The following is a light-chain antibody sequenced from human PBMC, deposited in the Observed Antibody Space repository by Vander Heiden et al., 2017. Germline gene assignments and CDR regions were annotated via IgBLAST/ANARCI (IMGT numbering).Light chain of an antibody. V-gene: IGKV3-11*01. J-gene: IGKJ2*01. CDR1: QSVSSY. CDR2: DAS. CDR3: QQRSNGYT. Sequence: EIVLTQSPATLSLSPGERATLSCRASQSVSSYLAWYQQKPGQAPRLLIYDASNRATGIPARFSCSGSGTDFTLTISSLEPEDFAVYYCQQRSNGYTFGQGTKLEIK.